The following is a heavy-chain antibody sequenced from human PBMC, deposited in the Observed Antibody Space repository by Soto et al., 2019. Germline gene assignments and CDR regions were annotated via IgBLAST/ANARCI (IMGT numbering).Heavy chain of an antibody. CDR2: MNPNSGNT. CDR3: ARGLKGVVIDNWFDP. Sequence: GASVKVSCKASGYTFTSYDINWVRQATGQGLEWMGWMNPNSGNTGYAQKFQGRVTMTRNTSISTAYMELSSLRSEDTAVYYCARGLKGVVIDNWFDPWGQGTLVTVPS. V-gene: IGHV1-8*01. J-gene: IGHJ5*02. CDR1: GYTFTSYD. D-gene: IGHD3-3*01.